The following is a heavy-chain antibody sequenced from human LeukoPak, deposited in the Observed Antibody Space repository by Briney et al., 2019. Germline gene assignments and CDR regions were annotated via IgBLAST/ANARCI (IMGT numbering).Heavy chain of an antibody. CDR2: IYSGGST. D-gene: IGHD6-19*01. CDR1: GFTVSSNY. V-gene: IGHV3-66*01. Sequence: PGGSLRLSCAASGFTVSSNYMSWVRQAPGKGLEWVSVIYSGGSTYYADSVKGRFTVSRDNSKNTLYLQTNSLRAEDTAVYYCARDTGSSGFDYWGQGTLVTVSS. J-gene: IGHJ4*02. CDR3: ARDTGSSGFDY.